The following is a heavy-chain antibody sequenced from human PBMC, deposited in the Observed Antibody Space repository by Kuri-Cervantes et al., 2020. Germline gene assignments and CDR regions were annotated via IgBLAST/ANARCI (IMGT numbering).Heavy chain of an antibody. CDR1: GFNFSNYA. CDR2: ISGNGASI. Sequence: GGSLRLSCAASGFNFSNYAMSWVRQVPGKGLEWVSTISGNGASIYYADSVRGRFTISRDNSKNTLFLTMNSLRAEDAAVYYCATGPTTMDSGYYYYYMDVWGKGTTVTVSS. J-gene: IGHJ6*03. CDR3: ATGPTTMDSGYYYYYMDV. V-gene: IGHV3-23*01. D-gene: IGHD5-24*01.